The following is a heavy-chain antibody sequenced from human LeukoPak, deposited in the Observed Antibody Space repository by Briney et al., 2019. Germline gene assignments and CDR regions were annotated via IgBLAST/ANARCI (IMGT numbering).Heavy chain of an antibody. D-gene: IGHD1-26*01. V-gene: IGHV3-21*01. CDR3: ARDREVGATHSQRVYHFDY. Sequence: GGSLRLSCAASGFTFSSYSMNWVRQAQGKGLEWVSSISSSSSYIYYADSVKGRFTISRDNAKNSLYLQMNSLRAEDTAVYYCARDREVGATHSQRVYHFDYWGQGTLVTVSS. J-gene: IGHJ4*02. CDR1: GFTFSSYS. CDR2: ISSSSSYI.